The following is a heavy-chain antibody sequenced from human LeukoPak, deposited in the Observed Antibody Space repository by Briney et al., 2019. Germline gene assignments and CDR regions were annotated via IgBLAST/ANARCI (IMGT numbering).Heavy chain of an antibody. Sequence: GGSLRLSCAASGFTFGSYAMNWVRQAPGKGLEWLSVISGNGGDTNHADSVKGRFTISRDNSGNTLYLQMNSLRAEDTAIYYCAFRGKGTVTTKGAFDMWGQGTMVTVSS. V-gene: IGHV3-23*01. CDR1: GFTFGSYA. CDR3: AFRGKGTVTTKGAFDM. J-gene: IGHJ3*02. CDR2: ISGNGGDT. D-gene: IGHD4-17*01.